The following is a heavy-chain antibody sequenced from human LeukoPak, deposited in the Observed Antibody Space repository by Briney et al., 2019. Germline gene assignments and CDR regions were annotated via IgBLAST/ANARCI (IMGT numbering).Heavy chain of an antibody. CDR3: ARRGGRSGSYDY. D-gene: IGHD1-26*01. CDR2: ISPYSFNT. Sequence: ASVKVSCKASGYTFTTYGISWVRQAPGQGLEWVGWISPYSFNTNPAQKFQDRVTMTTDTSTSTAYMELSRLRSDDTAVYYCARRGGRSGSYDYWGQGTLVTVSS. V-gene: IGHV1-18*01. J-gene: IGHJ4*02. CDR1: GYTFTTYG.